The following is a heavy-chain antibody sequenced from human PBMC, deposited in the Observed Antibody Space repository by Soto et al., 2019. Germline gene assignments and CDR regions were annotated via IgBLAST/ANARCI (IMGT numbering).Heavy chain of an antibody. CDR1: GFTFSTYA. Sequence: GGSLRLSCAASGFTFSTYAMSWVRQAPGKGLEWVSGISDSGAGTYYADSVKGRFTISRDNSKSTLFLQMNSLRADDTAVYYCATRRDASYYYYGMDVWGQGTTVTVSS. CDR3: ATRRDASYYYYGMDV. CDR2: ISDSGAGT. V-gene: IGHV3-23*01. J-gene: IGHJ6*02. D-gene: IGHD2-2*01.